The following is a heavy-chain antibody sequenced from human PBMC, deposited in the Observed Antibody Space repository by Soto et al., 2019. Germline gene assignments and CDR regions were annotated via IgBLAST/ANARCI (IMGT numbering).Heavy chain of an antibody. CDR3: ARRYVRNYYDDY. J-gene: IGHJ4*02. Sequence: GESLKISCETSGYTFTNYWIGWVRQTPGKCLEWMGLIYPSKSETRYSPSFQGQVTISADKSISTAYLQWSSLRASDTAMYYCARRYVRNYYDDYWGQGTLVTVSS. V-gene: IGHV5-51*01. D-gene: IGHD3-16*01. CDR1: GYTFTNYW. CDR2: IYPSKSET.